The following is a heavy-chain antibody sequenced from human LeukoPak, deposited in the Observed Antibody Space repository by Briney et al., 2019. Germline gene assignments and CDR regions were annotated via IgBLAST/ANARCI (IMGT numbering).Heavy chain of an antibody. V-gene: IGHV1-18*01. J-gene: IGHJ4*02. Sequence: ASVKVSCKASGYTFTGNGITWVRQAPGQGLEWMGWLSGYNGNTVYAQMFQDRVTMTTDTSTSTAYMEVTNLRSDDTAMYFWARSGHCSGADCYAEGIDYWGQGTLVTVSS. CDR1: GYTFTGNG. CDR3: ARSGHCSGADCYAEGIDY. D-gene: IGHD2-2*01. CDR2: LSGYNGNT.